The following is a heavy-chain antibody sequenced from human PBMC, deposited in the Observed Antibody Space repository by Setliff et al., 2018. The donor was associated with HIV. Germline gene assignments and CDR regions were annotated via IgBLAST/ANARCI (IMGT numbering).Heavy chain of an antibody. V-gene: IGHV3-7*03. CDR1: GFTFSAWT. J-gene: IGHJ4*02. D-gene: IGHD2-15*01. CDR3: VSTPGVFYFDF. CDR2: IKGDGSKT. Sequence: PGGSLRLSCAASGFTFSAWTMNWVRQAPGQGLEYVAHIKGDGSKTKYVDSVRGRFTISRDNAKKSLYLQMNSLRAEDTAVYYCVSTPGVFYFDFWGQGTPVTVSS.